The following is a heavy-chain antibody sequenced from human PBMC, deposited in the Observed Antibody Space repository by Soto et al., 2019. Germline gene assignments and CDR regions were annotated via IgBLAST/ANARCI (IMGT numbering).Heavy chain of an antibody. CDR1: GYTFSSYG. J-gene: IGHJ4*02. CDR2: ISAYNGNT. Sequence: GASVKVSCKGSGYTFSSYGITWLRQTPGEGLEWMGWISAYNGNTEYAQKLQGRFTMTTDTSTNTAYMELRSLRSDDTAVYFCARDEYYYDGSAFYYWAYWGQGTLVTVSS. V-gene: IGHV1-18*01. D-gene: IGHD3-22*01. CDR3: ARDEYYYDGSAFYYWAY.